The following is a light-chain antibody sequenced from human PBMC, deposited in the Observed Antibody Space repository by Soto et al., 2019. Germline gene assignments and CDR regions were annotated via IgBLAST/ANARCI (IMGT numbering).Light chain of an antibody. V-gene: IGLV2-14*01. CDR2: EVS. CDR3: SSYTSTDTLVV. Sequence: QSALTQPASVSGSPGQSITISCTGSSSDVGGYNYVSWYQQHPGKAPKLMIYEVSNRPSGISNRFSGSKSGNTASLTLSGLQAEDEADYYCSSYTSTDTLVVFGTGTKLTVL. J-gene: IGLJ1*01. CDR1: SSDVGGYNY.